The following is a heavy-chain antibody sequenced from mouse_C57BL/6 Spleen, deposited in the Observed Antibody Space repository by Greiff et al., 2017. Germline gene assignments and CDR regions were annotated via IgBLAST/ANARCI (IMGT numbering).Heavy chain of an antibody. Sequence: VKLMESGPELVKPGASVKISCKASGYAFSSSWMNWVKQRPGKGLEWIGRIYPGDGDTNYNGKFKGKATLTADKSSSTAYMQLSSLTSEDSAVYFCARGGAMDDWGQGTSVTVSA. CDR2: IYPGDGDT. CDR3: ARGGAMDD. V-gene: IGHV1-82*01. CDR1: GYAFSSSW. J-gene: IGHJ4*01.